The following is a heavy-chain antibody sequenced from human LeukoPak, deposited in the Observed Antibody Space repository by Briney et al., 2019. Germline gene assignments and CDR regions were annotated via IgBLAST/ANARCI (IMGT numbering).Heavy chain of an antibody. Sequence: HPGGSLRLSCAASGFTFSSYSMNWVRQAPGKGLEWVSYISSSSSTIYYADSVKGRFTISRDNAKNSLYLQMNSLRAEDTAVYYCARDMDTAMVTPHYWGQGTLVTVSS. V-gene: IGHV3-48*01. CDR2: ISSSSSTI. CDR3: ARDMDTAMVTPHY. D-gene: IGHD5-18*01. CDR1: GFTFSSYS. J-gene: IGHJ4*02.